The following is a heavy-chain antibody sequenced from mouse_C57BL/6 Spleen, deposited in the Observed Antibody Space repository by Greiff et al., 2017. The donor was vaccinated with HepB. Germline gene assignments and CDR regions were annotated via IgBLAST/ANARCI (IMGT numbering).Heavy chain of an antibody. V-gene: IGHV1-80*01. CDR3: ARDWDGGFAY. CDR1: GYAFSSYW. Sequence: VMLVESGAELVKPGASVKISCKASGYAFSSYWMNWVKQRPGKGLEWIGQIYPGDGDTNYNGKFKGKATLTADKSSSTAYMQLSSLTSEDSAVYFCARDWDGGFAYWGQGTLVTVSA. D-gene: IGHD4-1*01. J-gene: IGHJ3*01. CDR2: IYPGDGDT.